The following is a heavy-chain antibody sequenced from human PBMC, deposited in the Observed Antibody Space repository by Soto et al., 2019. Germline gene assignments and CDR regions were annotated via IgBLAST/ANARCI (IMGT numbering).Heavy chain of an antibody. D-gene: IGHD3-10*01. CDR3: LAGETNDFDF. CDR1: GLTLSRYW. CDR2: INSDGGTT. V-gene: IGHV3-74*01. Sequence: EVQLVESGGGLVQPGGSLRLSCAGSGLTLSRYWMHWVRQGPGKGLVWVSRINSDGGTTTYADSVKGRFTISRDNAKNTVDLQMNSLRAEDTAVYHCLAGETNDFDFWGQGTLVTVSS. J-gene: IGHJ4*02.